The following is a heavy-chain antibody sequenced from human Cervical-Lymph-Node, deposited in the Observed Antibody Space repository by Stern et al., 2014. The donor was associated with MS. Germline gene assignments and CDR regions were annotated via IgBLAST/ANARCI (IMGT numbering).Heavy chain of an antibody. CDR1: GFTFSAYA. CDR3: VKRGGNLLHYFDW. D-gene: IGHD4-23*01. Sequence: QLVQSGGGVVQPGRSLRLSCAASGFTFSAYAMHWVRQAPGKGLERLASVSADGTVNHYTDSVKGRLTISRDNSKYTLYLEMNSLITEDTAVYYCVKRGGNLLHYFDWWGQGALVTVSS. V-gene: IGHV3-30*04. J-gene: IGHJ4*02. CDR2: VSADGTVN.